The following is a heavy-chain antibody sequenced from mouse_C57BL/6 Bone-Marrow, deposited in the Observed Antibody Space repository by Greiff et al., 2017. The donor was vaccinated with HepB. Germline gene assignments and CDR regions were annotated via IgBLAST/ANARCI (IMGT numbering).Heavy chain of an antibody. V-gene: IGHV1-81*01. CDR2: IYPGSGNT. CDR3: ARDYYGSSFYYFDY. J-gene: IGHJ2*01. CDR1: GYTFTSYG. D-gene: IGHD1-1*01. Sequence: QVQLQQSGAELARPGASVKLSCKASGYTFTSYGISWVKQRTGQGLEWIGEIYPGSGNTYYNEKFKGKATLTADKSSSTAYMELRSLTSEDSAVYFCARDYYGSSFYYFDYWGQGTTLTVSS.